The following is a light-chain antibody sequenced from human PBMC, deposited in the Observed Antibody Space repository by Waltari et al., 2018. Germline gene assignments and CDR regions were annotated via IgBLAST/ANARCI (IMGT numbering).Light chain of an antibody. J-gene: IGLJ1*01. V-gene: IGLV1-40*01. CDR2: GDS. CDR1: SSNIGAGYV. Sequence: QSVLTQPPSVSGAPGQRVTISCTGSSSNIGAGYVVHWYQQLPGTAPKVLIYGDSNRPSGVPDRISGSKSGTSASLVITGLQTEDEADYYCQSYDSSLSGYVFGTGTKVTVL. CDR3: QSYDSSLSGYV.